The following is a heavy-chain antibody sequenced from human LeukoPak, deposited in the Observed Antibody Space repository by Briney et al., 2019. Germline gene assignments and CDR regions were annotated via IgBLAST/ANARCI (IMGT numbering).Heavy chain of an antibody. CDR3: ARLNSRPRYGMDV. CDR2: IYYSGST. CDR1: GGSISSGDYY. D-gene: IGHD6-6*01. V-gene: IGHV4-30-4*01. Sequence: SQTLSLTCTVSGGSISSGDYYWSWIRQPPGKGLEWIGYIYYSGSTYYNPSLKSRVTISVDTSKNQFSLKLSSVTAADTAVCYCARLNSRPRYGMDVWGQGTTVTVSS. J-gene: IGHJ6*02.